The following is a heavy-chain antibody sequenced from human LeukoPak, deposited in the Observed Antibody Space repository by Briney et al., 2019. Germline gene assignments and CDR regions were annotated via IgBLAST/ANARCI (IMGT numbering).Heavy chain of an antibody. Sequence: SETLSLTCTVSGGSITSYYWNWIRQPPGMGLEWIGYIYSSGSTNYNPSLRSRVTISLDTSKNQFSLNVTSVTAADTAVYYCARDIGGDSAYRFDSWGQGTLVTVSS. D-gene: IGHD3-16*01. CDR3: ARDIGGDSAYRFDS. J-gene: IGHJ5*01. CDR2: IYSSGST. V-gene: IGHV4-4*09. CDR1: GGSITSYY.